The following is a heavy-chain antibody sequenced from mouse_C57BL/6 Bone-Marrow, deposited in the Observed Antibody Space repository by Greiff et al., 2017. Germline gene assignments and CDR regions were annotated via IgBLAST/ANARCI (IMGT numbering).Heavy chain of an antibody. Sequence: EVQVVESGGDLVKPGGSLKLSCAASGFTFSSYGMSWVRQTPDKRLEWVATISSGGSYTYYPDSVKGRFTISRDNARNTLYLQMSSIKAEYTAMYYCARQDYGSRLDYWGQGTTLTVSS. D-gene: IGHD1-1*01. V-gene: IGHV5-6*01. CDR1: GFTFSSYG. CDR3: ARQDYGSRLDY. CDR2: ISSGGSYT. J-gene: IGHJ2*01.